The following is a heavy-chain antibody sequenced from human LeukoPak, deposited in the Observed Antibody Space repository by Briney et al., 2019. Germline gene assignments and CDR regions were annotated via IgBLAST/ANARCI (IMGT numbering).Heavy chain of an antibody. CDR2: VNPNSGNT. CDR3: AREKLRTDSNFDT. V-gene: IGHV1-8*01. J-gene: IGHJ5*02. Sequence: ASVKVSCKASGYTFTSYDINWVRQASGQGLEWMGWVNPNSGNTGYAQKFQGRVTMTMSTSITTAYMELSSLRSEDTAVYYCAREKLRTDSNFDTWGQGTLVTVSS. D-gene: IGHD1-1*01. CDR1: GYTFTSYD.